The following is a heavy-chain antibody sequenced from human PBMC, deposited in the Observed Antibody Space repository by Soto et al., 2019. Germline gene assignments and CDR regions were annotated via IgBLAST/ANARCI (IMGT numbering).Heavy chain of an antibody. J-gene: IGHJ6*02. D-gene: IGHD3-3*01. V-gene: IGHV3-30*18. CDR3: AKQIDFWSGYYWAPLTYYGMDV. CDR1: GFTFSSYG. Sequence: GGSLRLSCAASGFTFSSYGMHWVRQAPGKGLEWVAVISYDGSNKYYADSVKGRFTISRDNSKNTLYLQMNSLRAEDTAVYYCAKQIDFWSGYYWAPLTYYGMDVWGQGTTVTVSS. CDR2: ISYDGSNK.